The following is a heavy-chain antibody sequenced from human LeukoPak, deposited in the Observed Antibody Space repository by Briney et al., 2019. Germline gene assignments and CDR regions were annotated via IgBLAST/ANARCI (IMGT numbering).Heavy chain of an antibody. J-gene: IGHJ5*02. D-gene: IGHD6-19*01. Sequence: SVNVSCKASGGTFSSYAISWVRQAPGQGLEWMGRIIPILGIANYAQKFQGRVTITADKSTSTAYMELSSLRSEDTAVYYCARVLPGIAVAGVFDPWGQGTLVTVSS. V-gene: IGHV1-69*04. CDR1: GGTFSSYA. CDR2: IIPILGIA. CDR3: ARVLPGIAVAGVFDP.